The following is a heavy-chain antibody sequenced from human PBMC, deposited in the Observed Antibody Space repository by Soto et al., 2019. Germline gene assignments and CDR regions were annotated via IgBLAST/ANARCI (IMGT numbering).Heavy chain of an antibody. J-gene: IGHJ6*03. D-gene: IGHD2-2*01. CDR1: GFTFSSYG. CDR2: IWYDGSNK. CDR3: ARDSEIVVAKDYYYYMDV. Sequence: GGSLRLSCAASGFTFSSYGMHWVRQAPGKGLEWVAVIWYDGSNKYYADSVKGRLTISRDNSKNTLYLQMNSLRAEDTAVYYCARDSEIVVAKDYYYYMDVWGKGTTVTVSS. V-gene: IGHV3-33*01.